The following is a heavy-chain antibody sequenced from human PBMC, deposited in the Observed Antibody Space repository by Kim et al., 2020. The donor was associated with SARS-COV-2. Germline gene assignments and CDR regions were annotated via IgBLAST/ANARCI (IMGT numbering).Heavy chain of an antibody. Sequence: SETLSLTCAVSGGSISSGGYSWSWIRQPPGKGLEWIGYIYHSGSTYYNPSLKSRVTISVDRSKNQFSLKLSSVTAADTAVYYCATGDCSSTSCYYYYGM. D-gene: IGHD2-2*01. CDR2: IYHSGST. V-gene: IGHV4-30-2*01. CDR3: ATGDCSSTSCYYYYGM. CDR1: GGSISSGGYS. J-gene: IGHJ6*01.